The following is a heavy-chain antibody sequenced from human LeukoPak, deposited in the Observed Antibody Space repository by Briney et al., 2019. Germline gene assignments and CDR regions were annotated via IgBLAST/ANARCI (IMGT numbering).Heavy chain of an antibody. D-gene: IGHD3-22*01. V-gene: IGHV1-8*01. CDR1: GYTFTSYD. Sequence: VSVKVSCKASGYTFTSYDINWVRQATGQGLEWMGWMNPNSGNTGYAQKFQGRVTMTRNTSISTAYMELSSLRSEDTAVYYCARVDYYDSSGYGHNWFDPWGQGTLVTVSS. CDR2: MNPNSGNT. J-gene: IGHJ5*02. CDR3: ARVDYYDSSGYGHNWFDP.